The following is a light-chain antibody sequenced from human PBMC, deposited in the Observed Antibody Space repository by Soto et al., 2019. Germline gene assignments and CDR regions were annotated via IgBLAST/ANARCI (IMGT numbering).Light chain of an antibody. CDR2: DAS. Sequence: EIVMTQSPGTLSVSPVGRATLSCSASRSLTTNLAWYQKKPGQAPRLLIHDASTRATGIPARFSGSGSGTEFTLTISSLQSEDFAVYYCQQYDDWPLTFGQGTRLE. V-gene: IGKV3-15*01. J-gene: IGKJ5*01. CDR1: RSLTTN. CDR3: QQYDDWPLT.